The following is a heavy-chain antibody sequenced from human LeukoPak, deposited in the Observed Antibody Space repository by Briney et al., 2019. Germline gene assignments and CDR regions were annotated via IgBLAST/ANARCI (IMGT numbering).Heavy chain of an antibody. V-gene: IGHV1-69*01. CDR3: ARDGGYCSSTSWPTTEYYYYGMHL. J-gene: IGHJ6*04. CDR1: GCTFSSYA. D-gene: IGHD2-2*03. Sequence: GASVKLSCTASGCTFSSYAISWVRQAPGQGLEWMGGIIPIFGTANYAHKVKGRFTITADDSTSTPYIELSSLRSADTAAYYCARDGGYCSSTSWPTTEYYYYGMHLWGKGTTVTVSS. CDR2: IIPIFGTA.